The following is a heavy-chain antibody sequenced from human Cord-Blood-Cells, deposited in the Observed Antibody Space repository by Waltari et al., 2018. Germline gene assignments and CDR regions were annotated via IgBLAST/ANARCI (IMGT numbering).Heavy chain of an antibody. J-gene: IGHJ4*02. Sequence: EVQLVESGGGLVQPGGSLRLSCAASGFTFSSYWMHWVRQAPGKGLVWVSRINSDGSSTSYADSGKGRFTISRDNAKYTLYLQMNSLRAEDTAVYYCARVGEGDIVVVPAAYDYWGQGTLVTVSS. D-gene: IGHD2-2*01. CDR1: GFTFSSYW. CDR3: ARVGEGDIVVVPAAYDY. V-gene: IGHV3-74*01. CDR2: INSDGSST.